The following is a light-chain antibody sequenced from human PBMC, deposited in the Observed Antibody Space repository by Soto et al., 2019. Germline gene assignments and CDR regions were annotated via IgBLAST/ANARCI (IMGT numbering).Light chain of an antibody. CDR3: QQYNTYWT. CDR2: DAS. J-gene: IGKJ1*01. V-gene: IGKV3D-15*01. Sequence: EIVMTQSPATLSVSPGDRATLSCRASQSVDNDLAWYQQKPGQPPRLLIYDASTRATGIPARFSGSQSGTEFTLTISSLQPDDAATYYCQQYNTYWTFGQGTKVDIK. CDR1: QSVDND.